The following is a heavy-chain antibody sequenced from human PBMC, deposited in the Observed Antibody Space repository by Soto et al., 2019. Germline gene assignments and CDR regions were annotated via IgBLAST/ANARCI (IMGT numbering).Heavy chain of an antibody. J-gene: IGHJ5*02. V-gene: IGHV3-48*01. CDR1: GFTFSTYH. CDR3: ARDTAPWFDP. D-gene: IGHD4-17*01. Sequence: EVQLVESGGGLVQPGGSLRLSCAASGFTFSTYHMNWVRQAPGKGLEWVSYISSSAYTIHYADSVKGRFTISRDNAKNSLYLQMNSLRAEDTAVYYCARDTAPWFDPWGQGTLVTVSS. CDR2: ISSSAYTI.